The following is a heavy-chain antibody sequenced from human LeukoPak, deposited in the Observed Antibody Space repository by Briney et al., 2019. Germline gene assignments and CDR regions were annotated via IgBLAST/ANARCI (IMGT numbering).Heavy chain of an antibody. CDR2: ISWNSGSI. CDR1: GFTFSSYA. J-gene: IGHJ4*02. Sequence: GGSLRLSCAASGFTFSSYAMSWVRQAPGKGLEWVSGISWNSGSIGYADSVKGRFTISRDNAKNSLYLQMNSLRAEDTALYYCAKDISGSSGSFDYWGQGTLVTVSS. D-gene: IGHD1-26*01. CDR3: AKDISGSSGSFDY. V-gene: IGHV3-9*01.